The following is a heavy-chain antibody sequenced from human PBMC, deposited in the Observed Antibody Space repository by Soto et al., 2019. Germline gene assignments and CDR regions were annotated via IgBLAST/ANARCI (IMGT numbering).Heavy chain of an antibody. J-gene: IGHJ6*02. V-gene: IGHV3-21*01. CDR2: ISSSSSYI. CDR3: ARVFTGGWIAAHPRYYGMDV. Sequence: GGSLRLSCAASGFTFSSYSMNWVRQAPGKGLEWVSSISSSSSYIYYADSVKGRFTISRDNAKNSLYLQMNSLRAEDTAVYYCARVFTGGWIAAHPRYYGMDVWGQGTTVTVSS. CDR1: GFTFSSYS. D-gene: IGHD6-6*01.